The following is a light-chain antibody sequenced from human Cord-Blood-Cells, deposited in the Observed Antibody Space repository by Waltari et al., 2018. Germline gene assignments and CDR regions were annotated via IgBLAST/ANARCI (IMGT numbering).Light chain of an antibody. J-gene: IGLJ3*02. Sequence: QAVLTQPASLSASPGASASLTCTLRSGINVGTYRIYWYQQKPGSPPQYLLRYKSDSDKQQGSGVPSRFSGAKDASANAGIFLISGLQSEDEAYYYCMIWHSSAWVFGGGTKLTVL. V-gene: IGLV5-45*01. CDR3: MIWHSSAWV. CDR2: YKSDSDK. CDR1: SGINVGTYR.